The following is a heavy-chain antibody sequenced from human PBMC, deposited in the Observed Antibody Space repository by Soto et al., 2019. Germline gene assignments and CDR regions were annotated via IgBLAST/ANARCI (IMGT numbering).Heavy chain of an antibody. J-gene: IGHJ4*02. Sequence: GGSLRLSYAASGFTFTGYSMNWVRQAPGKGLEWVSSISSTTNYIYYADSMKGRFTVSRDNAKNSVYLEMNSLSAEDTAVYYCARESEDLTSNFDYWGQGTLVTVSS. V-gene: IGHV3-21*01. CDR2: ISSTTNYI. CDR1: GFTFTGYS. CDR3: ARESEDLTSNFDY.